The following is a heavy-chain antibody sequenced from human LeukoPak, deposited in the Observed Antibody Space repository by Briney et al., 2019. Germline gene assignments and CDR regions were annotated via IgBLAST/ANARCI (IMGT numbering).Heavy chain of an antibody. V-gene: IGHV1-69*05. CDR3: ARAGLSYCGGDCYLDY. CDR1: GGTFSSYA. CDR2: IIPIFGTA. J-gene: IGHJ4*02. D-gene: IGHD2-21*02. Sequence: SVEVSCKASGGTFSSYAISWVRQAPGQGLEWMGRIIPIFGTANYAQKFQGRVAITTDESTSTAYMELSSLRSEDTAVYYCARAGLSYCGGDCYLDYWGQGTLVTVSS.